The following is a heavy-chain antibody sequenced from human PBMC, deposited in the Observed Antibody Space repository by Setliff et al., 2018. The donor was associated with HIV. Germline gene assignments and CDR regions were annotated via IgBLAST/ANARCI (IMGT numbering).Heavy chain of an antibody. CDR2: INTSGST. V-gene: IGHV4-38-2*02. CDR1: GYSISSGYY. CDR3: ARDPNTGWYYLDF. Sequence: PSETLSLTCTVSGYSISSGYYWGWIRQPPGKGLEWIGSINTSGSTKYNPSLKSRLTMSVDSSGNQFSLTLTSVTAADTAVYYCARDPNTGWYYLDFWGPGALVTVSS. J-gene: IGHJ4*02. D-gene: IGHD6-19*01.